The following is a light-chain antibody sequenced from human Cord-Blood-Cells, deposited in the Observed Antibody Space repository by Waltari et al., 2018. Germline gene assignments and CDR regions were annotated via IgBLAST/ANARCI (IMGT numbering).Light chain of an antibody. CDR3: AAWDDSLNGPV. Sequence: QSVLTQPPSASGTPRQRVTISCSGSSSNIGSNTVNWYKKLPGTAPKLHVYSNNQRPSGGPDRFSGAQSGTSASLAISGLQSEDEADYYCAAWDDSLNGPVFGGGTKRTVL. CDR1: SSNIGSNT. J-gene: IGLJ3*02. V-gene: IGLV1-44*01. CDR2: SNN.